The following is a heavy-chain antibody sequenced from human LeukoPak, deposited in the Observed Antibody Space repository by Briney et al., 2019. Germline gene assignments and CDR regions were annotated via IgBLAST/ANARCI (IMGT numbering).Heavy chain of an antibody. J-gene: IGHJ4*02. V-gene: IGHV4-31*03. CDR1: GGSISNGGYY. CDR2: IYDSGTT. Sequence: SETLSLTCTVSGGSISNGGYYWSWIRQHPGKGLEWIGYIYDSGTTYYNPALQSRVTISVETSDNQFSLKLRSLTAADTAVYYCARGGDRRGFDYWGQGTLVTVSS. CDR3: ARGGDRRGFDY. D-gene: IGHD1-14*01.